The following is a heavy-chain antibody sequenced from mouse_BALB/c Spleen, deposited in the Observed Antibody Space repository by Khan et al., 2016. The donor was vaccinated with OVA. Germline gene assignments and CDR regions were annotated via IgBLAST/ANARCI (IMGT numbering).Heavy chain of an antibody. J-gene: IGHJ1*01. CDR3: ATYGWWD. Sequence: EVELVESGGGLVQPGGSRKLSCAASGFTFSSFGMHWVRQAPEKGLEWVAYISSGSSTIYYADTFKGRFTISRDNPKNTLFLQMTSLRSEDTAMYYCATYGWWDWGAGTTVTVSS. V-gene: IGHV5-17*02. D-gene: IGHD1-1*01. CDR1: GFTFSSFG. CDR2: ISSGSSTI.